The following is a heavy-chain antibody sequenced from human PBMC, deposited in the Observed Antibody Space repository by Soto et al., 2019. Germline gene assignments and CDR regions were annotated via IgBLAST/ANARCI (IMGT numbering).Heavy chain of an antibody. J-gene: IGHJ3*02. CDR3: AHRRPVVPAAMSMEDAFDI. D-gene: IGHD2-2*01. V-gene: IGHV2-5*02. Sequence: SGPTLVNPTQTLTLTCTFSGFSLSTSGVGVGWIRQPPGKALEWLALIYWDDDKRYSPSLKSRLTITKDTSKNQVVLTMTNMDPVDTATYYCAHRRPVVPAAMSMEDAFDIWGQGTMVTVSS. CDR2: IYWDDDK. CDR1: GFSLSTSGVG.